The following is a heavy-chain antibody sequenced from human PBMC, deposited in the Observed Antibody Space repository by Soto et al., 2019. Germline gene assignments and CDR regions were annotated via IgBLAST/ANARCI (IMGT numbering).Heavy chain of an antibody. CDR2: IAWDDDK. D-gene: IGHD2-15*01. J-gene: IGHJ4*02. CDR1: GFSLSTSGMR. Sequence: SGPTLVNPTQTLTLTCTFSGFSLSTSGMRVSWIRQPPGKALEWLARIAWDDDKFYNTSLKTRLTISKDSSKNQVVLTMNNMDPVDTATYYCARMFHCSGGTCPFDYWGQGALVTVSS. V-gene: IGHV2-70*04. CDR3: ARMFHCSGGTCPFDY.